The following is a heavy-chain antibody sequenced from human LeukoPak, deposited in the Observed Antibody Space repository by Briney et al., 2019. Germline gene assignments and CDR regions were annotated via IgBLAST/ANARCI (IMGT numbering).Heavy chain of an antibody. CDR3: ARDSEDTAMGVDY. Sequence: SETLSLTCTVSGGSISSYYWSWIRQPPGKGLEWIGYIYYSGSTNYNPSLKSRVTMSVDTSKNQFSLKLSSVTAADTAVYYCARDSEDTAMGVDYWGQGTLVTVSS. V-gene: IGHV4-59*12. J-gene: IGHJ4*02. D-gene: IGHD5-18*01. CDR1: GGSISSYY. CDR2: IYYSGST.